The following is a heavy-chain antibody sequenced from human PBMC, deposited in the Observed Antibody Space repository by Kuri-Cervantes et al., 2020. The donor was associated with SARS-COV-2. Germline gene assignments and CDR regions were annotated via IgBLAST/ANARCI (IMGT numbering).Heavy chain of an antibody. Sequence: ASVKVSCKASGYTFTGYYMHWVRQAPGQGLEWMGWINPNSGGTNYAQKFQGRVTMTRDTSISTAYMELSRLRSDDTAVYYCAVEYSSSSGHRGDDYWGQGTLVTVSS. D-gene: IGHD6-6*01. CDR2: INPNSGGT. J-gene: IGHJ4*02. CDR3: AVEYSSSSGHRGDDY. V-gene: IGHV1-2*02. CDR1: GYTFTGYY.